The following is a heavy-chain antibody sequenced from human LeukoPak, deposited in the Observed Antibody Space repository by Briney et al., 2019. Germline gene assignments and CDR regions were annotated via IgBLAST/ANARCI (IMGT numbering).Heavy chain of an antibody. J-gene: IGHJ4*02. CDR2: IYSGGST. CDR1: GFTVSSNY. Sequence: GRSLRLSCAASGFTVSSNYMSWVRQAPGKGLEWVSVIYSGGSTYYADSVKGRFTISRDNSKNTLYLQMNSLRAEDTAVYYCARGPYDSSGYYYDYWGQGTLVTVSS. D-gene: IGHD3-22*01. V-gene: IGHV3-53*01. CDR3: ARGPYDSSGYYYDY.